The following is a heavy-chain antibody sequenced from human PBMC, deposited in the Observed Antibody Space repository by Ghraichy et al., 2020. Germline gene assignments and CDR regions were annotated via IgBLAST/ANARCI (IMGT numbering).Heavy chain of an antibody. CDR2: INHSGST. V-gene: IGHV4-34*01. CDR3: ARGGMGLRWFGELLKVPHRTFDY. Sequence: SETLSLTCAVYGGSFSGYYWSWIRQPPGKGLEWIGEINHSGSTNYKPSLKSRVTIPVDTSKNQFSLKLSSVTAADTAVYYCARGGMGLRWFGELLKVPHRTFDYWGERSLVTVSS. J-gene: IGHJ4*02. CDR1: GGSFSGYY. D-gene: IGHD3-10*01.